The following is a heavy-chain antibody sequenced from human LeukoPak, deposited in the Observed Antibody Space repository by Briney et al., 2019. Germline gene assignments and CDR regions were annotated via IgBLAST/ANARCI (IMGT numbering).Heavy chain of an antibody. CDR3: ATCSSTSCYKGGLDY. V-gene: IGHV1-46*01. J-gene: IGHJ4*02. CDR2: INPSGGST. CDR1: GYTFTSYY. D-gene: IGHD2-2*02. Sequence: ASVKVSCKASGYTFTSYYMHWVRQAPGQGLEWMGIINPSGGSTSYAQKFQGRVTMTRDTSTSTVYKELSSLRSEDTAVYYCATCSSTSCYKGGLDYWGQGTLVTVSS.